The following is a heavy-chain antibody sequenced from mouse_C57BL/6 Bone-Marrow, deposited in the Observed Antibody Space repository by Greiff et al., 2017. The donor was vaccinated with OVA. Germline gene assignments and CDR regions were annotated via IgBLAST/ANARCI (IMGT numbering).Heavy chain of an antibody. Sequence: EVKLMESGPGMVKPSQSLSLTCTVTGYSITSGYDWHWIRHFPGNKLEWMGYISYSGSTNYNPSLKSRISITHDTSKNHFFLKLNSVTTEDTATYYCARGLTGSLWFAYWGQGTLVTVSA. CDR2: ISYSGST. D-gene: IGHD4-1*01. CDR3: ARGLTGSLWFAY. V-gene: IGHV3-1*01. CDR1: GYSITSGYD. J-gene: IGHJ3*01.